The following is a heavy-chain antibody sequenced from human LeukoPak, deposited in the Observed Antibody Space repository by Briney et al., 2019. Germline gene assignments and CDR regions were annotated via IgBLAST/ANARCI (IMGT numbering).Heavy chain of an antibody. CDR3: AKDEAGDYRGSYYYGMDV. Sequence: GGSLRLSCAASGFTFSSYAMSWVRQAPGKGLEWVSAISGSGGSTYYADSVKGRFTISRDNSKNTLYLQMNSLRAEDTAVYYCAKDEAGDYRGSYYYGMDVWGQGTTVTVSS. CDR1: GFTFSSYA. D-gene: IGHD4-17*01. CDR2: ISGSGGST. J-gene: IGHJ6*02. V-gene: IGHV3-23*01.